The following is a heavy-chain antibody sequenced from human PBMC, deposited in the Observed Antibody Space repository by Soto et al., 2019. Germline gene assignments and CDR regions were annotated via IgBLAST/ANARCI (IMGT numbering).Heavy chain of an antibody. J-gene: IGHJ3*01. CDR1: GYTFTSYG. V-gene: IGHV1-18*01. CDR2: ISAHNGNT. Sequence: ASVKVSCKASGYTFTSYGISWVRQAPGQGLEWMGWISAHNGNTNYAQKLQGRVTMTTDTSTSTAYMELRSLRSDDTAVYYCASDTIFVVFNNTAPSEAFDLSRHGTLLT. D-gene: IGHD3-3*01. CDR3: ASDTIFVVFNNTAPSEAFDL.